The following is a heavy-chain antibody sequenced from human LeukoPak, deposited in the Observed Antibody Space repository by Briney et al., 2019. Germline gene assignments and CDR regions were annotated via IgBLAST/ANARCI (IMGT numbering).Heavy chain of an antibody. CDR2: IYTSGST. Sequence: PSETLSLTCTVSGGSISSYYWSCIRQPAGKGLEWIGRIYTSGSTNYNPSLKSRVTMSVDTSKNQFSLKLSSVTAADTAVYYCARNTAGPDIVVVPAANVDNWFDPWGQGTLVTVSS. CDR3: ARNTAGPDIVVVPAANVDNWFDP. D-gene: IGHD2-2*01. V-gene: IGHV4-4*07. CDR1: GGSISSYY. J-gene: IGHJ5*02.